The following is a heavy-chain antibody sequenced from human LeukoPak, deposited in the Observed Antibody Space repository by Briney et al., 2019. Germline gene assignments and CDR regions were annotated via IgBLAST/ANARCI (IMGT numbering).Heavy chain of an antibody. D-gene: IGHD4-17*01. J-gene: IGHJ4*02. CDR1: GFTFSSYS. CDR3: ARGGDGDPFDY. Sequence: KAGGSLRLSCAASGFTFSSYSMNWVRQAPGKGLEWVSSISSSSSYIYYADSVKGRFTISRDNAKNSLYLQMNSLRAGDTAVYYCARGGDGDPFDYWGQGTLVTVSS. CDR2: ISSSSSYI. V-gene: IGHV3-21*01.